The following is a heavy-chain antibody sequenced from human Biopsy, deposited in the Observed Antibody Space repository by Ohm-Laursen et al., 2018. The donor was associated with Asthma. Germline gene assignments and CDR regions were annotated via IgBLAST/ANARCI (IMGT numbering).Heavy chain of an antibody. D-gene: IGHD3-22*01. J-gene: IGHJ3*02. V-gene: IGHV4-31*03. CDR1: GDSSNSGGYS. CDR2: ISYTGTT. CDR3: ARERMFFYDSSGYGAFDI. Sequence: TLSLTCTVSGDSSNSGGYSWTWIRQLPGKGLEWIGYISYTGTTYYNPSLKSRISMTVDTSKIQFSLKLSSVTAADTAIYYCARERMFFYDSSGYGAFDIWGQGTLVTASS.